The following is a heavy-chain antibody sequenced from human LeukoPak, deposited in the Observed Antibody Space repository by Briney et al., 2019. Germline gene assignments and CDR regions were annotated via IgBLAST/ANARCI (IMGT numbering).Heavy chain of an antibody. Sequence: ASVKVSCKASGYTFTGYYMHWVRQAPGQGLEWMGGIIPIFGTANYAQKFQGRVTITADKSTSTAYMYLSSLRSEDTAVYYCATSVNIGDIATPDYWGQGTLVTVSS. J-gene: IGHJ4*02. V-gene: IGHV1-69*06. CDR2: IIPIFGTA. CDR3: ATSVNIGDIATPDY. CDR1: GYTFTGYY. D-gene: IGHD5-12*01.